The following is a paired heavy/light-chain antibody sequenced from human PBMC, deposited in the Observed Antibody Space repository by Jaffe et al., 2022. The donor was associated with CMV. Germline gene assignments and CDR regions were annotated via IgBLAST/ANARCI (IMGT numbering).Heavy chain of an antibody. CDR1: GYRFINFG. V-gene: IGHV1-18*01. J-gene: IGHJ4*02. D-gene: IGHD3-10*01. CDR3: ARDHSGSGSLDH. Sequence: QVQLVQSGAEVKKPGASVKVSCKTSGYRFINFGISWVRQAPGQGLEWMGWINPYNGNTKSAQNFQGRVTMTTDTSTSTVYIEVKSLRSDDTAIYYCARDHSGSGSLDHWGQGTLVTVSS. CDR2: INPYNGNT.
Light chain of an antibody. Sequence: QSVLTQPPSVSGAPGQRVTISCTGSSSNIGAGYDVHWYQQLPGTAPKLLITANSNRPSGVPDRFSGSKSGTSASLAISGLQAEDEADYYCQSYDRSLTGSVVFGGGTKVTVL. CDR2: ANS. V-gene: IGLV1-40*01. CDR3: QSYDRSLTGSVV. CDR1: SSNIGAGYD. J-gene: IGLJ2*01.